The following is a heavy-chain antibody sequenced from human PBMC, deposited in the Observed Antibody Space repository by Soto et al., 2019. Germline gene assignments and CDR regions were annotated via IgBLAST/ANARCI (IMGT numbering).Heavy chain of an antibody. D-gene: IGHD6-19*01. J-gene: IGHJ4*02. CDR1: GYTFTSYG. CDR3: ARDRFGDSSGWYLVY. V-gene: IGHV1-18*04. Sequence: ASVKVSCKASGYTFTSYGISWVRQAPGQGLEWMGWISAYNGNTNYAQKLQGRVTMTTDTSTSTAYMELRSLRSDDTAVYYCARDRFGDSSGWYLVYWGQGTRVTVSS. CDR2: ISAYNGNT.